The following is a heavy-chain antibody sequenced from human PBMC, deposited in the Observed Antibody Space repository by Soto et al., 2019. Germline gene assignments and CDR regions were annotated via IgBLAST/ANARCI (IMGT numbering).Heavy chain of an antibody. Sequence: PGGSLRLSCAASGFTFSSYAMSWVRQAPGMGLEWVSGISGSGGSTYYPDSVKGRFTISRDNSKNTLYLQMKSLRAEDTAVYYWAKHDFFYVSGAFDFRGQGTLVTVSS. CDR2: ISGSGGST. CDR1: GFTFSSYA. D-gene: IGHD3-10*01. V-gene: IGHV3-23*01. CDR3: AKHDFFYVSGAFDF. J-gene: IGHJ4*02.